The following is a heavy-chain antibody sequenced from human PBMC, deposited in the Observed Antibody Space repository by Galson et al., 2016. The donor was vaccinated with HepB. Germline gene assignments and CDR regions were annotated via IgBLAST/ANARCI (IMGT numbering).Heavy chain of an antibody. J-gene: IGHJ5*02. CDR1: GFSLSTSGVG. CDR2: TYWNDDK. V-gene: IGHV2-5*01. Sequence: PALVIPTQTLTLTCSFSGFSLSTSGVGVVWIRRPPGKALEWLALTYWNDDKRYSPSLGSRLTLTKDTSKNHVVLTMTNMHPVDTATYYCAHFMPTITTGYFDPWGQRTLVTVSS. D-gene: IGHD5-12*01. CDR3: AHFMPTITTGYFDP.